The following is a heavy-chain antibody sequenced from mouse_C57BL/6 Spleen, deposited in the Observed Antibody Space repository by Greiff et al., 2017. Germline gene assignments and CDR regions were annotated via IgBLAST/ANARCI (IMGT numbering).Heavy chain of an antibody. CDR3: ARSRDGNYEFAY. V-gene: IGHV1-55*01. Sequence: QVQLQQPGAELVKPGASVKMSCKASGYTFTSYWITWVKQRPGQGLEWIGDIYPGSGSTNYNEKFKSKATLTVDTSSSTAYMQLSSLTSEDSAVYYCARSRDGNYEFAYWGQGTLVTVSA. J-gene: IGHJ3*01. CDR2: IYPGSGST. CDR1: GYTFTSYW. D-gene: IGHD2-1*01.